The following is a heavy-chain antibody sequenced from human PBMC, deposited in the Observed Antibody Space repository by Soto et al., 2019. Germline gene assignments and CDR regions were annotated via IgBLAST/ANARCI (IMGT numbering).Heavy chain of an antibody. CDR1: GFTFSSYW. D-gene: IGHD3-3*01. CDR2: IKQDGSEK. J-gene: IGHJ4*02. CDR3: ARVGKYYTLWGDYYVFDY. Sequence: PGGSLRLSCAASGFTFSSYWMSWVRQAPGKGLEWVANIKQDGSEKYYADSVKGRLTISRDNAKNTLSLQMNSLRAEDTAVYYCARVGKYYTLWGDYYVFDYWSQGTLVTVPS. V-gene: IGHV3-7*01.